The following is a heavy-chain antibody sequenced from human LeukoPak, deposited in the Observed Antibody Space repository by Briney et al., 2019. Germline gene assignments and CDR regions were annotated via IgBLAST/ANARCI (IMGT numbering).Heavy chain of an antibody. V-gene: IGHV3-66*01. J-gene: IGHJ4*02. CDR2: IYSGGST. Sequence: GGSLRLSCAASGFTVSSNYMGWVRQAPGKGLEWVSVIYSGGSTYYADSVKGRFTISRDNSKNTLYLQMNSLRAEDTAVYYCASTFYGDSPPYWGQGTLVTVSS. D-gene: IGHD4-17*01. CDR3: ASTFYGDSPPY. CDR1: GFTVSSNY.